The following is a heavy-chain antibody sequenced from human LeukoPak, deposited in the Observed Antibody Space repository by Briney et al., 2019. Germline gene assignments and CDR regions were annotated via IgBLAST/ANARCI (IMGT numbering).Heavy chain of an antibody. D-gene: IGHD3-10*01. CDR3: ASGSLWFGEFPDY. CDR2: IYPGDSDT. J-gene: IGHJ4*02. Sequence: GESLKISCKGSGCSFSSYWIGWVRQMPGKGLEWMGIIYPGDSDTRYSPSFQGQVTISADKSISTAYLQWSSLKASDTAMYYCASGSLWFGEFPDYWGQGTLVTVSS. V-gene: IGHV5-51*01. CDR1: GCSFSSYW.